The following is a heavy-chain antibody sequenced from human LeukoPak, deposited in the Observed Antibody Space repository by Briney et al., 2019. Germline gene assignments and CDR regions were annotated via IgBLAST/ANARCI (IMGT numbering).Heavy chain of an antibody. CDR3: ARPYDYVWGSYRPFDY. V-gene: IGHV3-21*01. CDR1: GFTFSDYH. Sequence: GGSLRLSCVVSGFTFSDYHMNWVRQAPGKGLEWVSSISTSNSYIYYADSLTGRFTISRDNAKNSLYLQMNSLRAEDTAVYYCARPYDYVWGSYRPFDYWGQGTLVTVSS. J-gene: IGHJ4*02. D-gene: IGHD3-16*02. CDR2: ISTSNSYI.